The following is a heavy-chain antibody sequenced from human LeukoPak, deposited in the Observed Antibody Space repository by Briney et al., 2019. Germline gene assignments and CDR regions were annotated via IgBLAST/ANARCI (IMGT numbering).Heavy chain of an antibody. CDR1: GFTFSSYG. CDR2: ISYDGSNK. J-gene: IGHJ4*02. Sequence: GGSLRLSCAASGFTFSSYGMHWVRQAPGKGLEWVAVISYDGSNKYYADSVKGRFTISRDNSKNTLYLQMNSLRAEDTAVYHCAKSWSYYDSSGYETPGAYWGQGTLVTVSS. V-gene: IGHV3-30*18. D-gene: IGHD3-22*01. CDR3: AKSWSYYDSSGYETPGAY.